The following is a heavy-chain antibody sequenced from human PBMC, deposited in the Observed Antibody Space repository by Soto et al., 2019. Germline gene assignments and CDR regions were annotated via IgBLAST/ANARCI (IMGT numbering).Heavy chain of an antibody. Sequence: SVKVSCKASGGTFSSYAISWVRQAPGQGLEWMGGIIPIFGTANYAQKFQGRVTITADESTSTAYMELSSLRSEDTAVYYCARGFRGYSYGRLDYWGQGTLVTVSS. CDR3: ARGFRGYSYGRLDY. D-gene: IGHD5-18*01. CDR1: GGTFSSYA. J-gene: IGHJ4*02. CDR2: IIPIFGTA. V-gene: IGHV1-69*13.